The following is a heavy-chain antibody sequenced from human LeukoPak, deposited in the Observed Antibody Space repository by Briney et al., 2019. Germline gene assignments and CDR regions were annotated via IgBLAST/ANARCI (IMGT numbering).Heavy chain of an antibody. CDR2: IYYSGST. D-gene: IGHD6-19*01. Sequence: SETLSLTCTVSGGSIGSYYWSWIRQPPGKGLEWIGYIYYSGSTNYNPSLKSRVTISVDTSRNQFSLKLSSVTAADTAVYYCASLAVAGLSEGYWGQGTLVIVSS. CDR3: ASLAVAGLSEGY. CDR1: GGSIGSYY. J-gene: IGHJ4*02. V-gene: IGHV4-59*08.